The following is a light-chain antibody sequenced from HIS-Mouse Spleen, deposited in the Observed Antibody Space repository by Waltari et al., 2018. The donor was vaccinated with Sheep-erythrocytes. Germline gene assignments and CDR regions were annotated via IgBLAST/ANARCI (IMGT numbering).Light chain of an antibody. CDR3: CSYAGSYTFWV. CDR2: DVS. J-gene: IGLJ3*02. Sequence: QPRSVSGSPGQSVTISCTGTSSDVGGYNYVSWYQQHPGKAPKLRIYDVSKRPSGVPDRFSGSKSGNTASLTISGLQAEDEADYYCCSYAGSYTFWVFGGGTKLTVL. V-gene: IGLV2-11*01. CDR1: SSDVGGYNY.